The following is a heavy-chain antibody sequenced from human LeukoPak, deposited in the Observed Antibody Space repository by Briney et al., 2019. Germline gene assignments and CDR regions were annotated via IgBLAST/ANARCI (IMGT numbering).Heavy chain of an antibody. D-gene: IGHD4/OR15-4a*01. V-gene: IGHV3-20*01. CDR2: INWNGGST. CDR3: ARDGGATFRYYMDV. J-gene: IGHJ6*03. CDR1: GGSISGYY. Sequence: ETLSLTCTVSGGSISGYYWSWFRQAPGKGLEWVSGINWNGGSTGYADSVKGRFTISRDNAKNSLYLQMNSLRAEDTALYHCARDGGATFRYYMDVWGKGTTVTVSS.